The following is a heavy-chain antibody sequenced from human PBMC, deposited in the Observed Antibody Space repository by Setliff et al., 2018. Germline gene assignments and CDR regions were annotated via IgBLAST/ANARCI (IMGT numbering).Heavy chain of an antibody. Sequence: GGSLRLSCAASGFTFDDYAMSWVRQAPGKGLEWVSAISASGRTTYSADSVKGRFTISRDNSKNTLYLQMNSLRGEDTAVYYCAKDTGYYFDYWGQGTLVTVSS. CDR3: AKDTGYYFDY. CDR2: ISASGRTT. CDR1: GFTFDDYA. D-gene: IGHD4-4*01. J-gene: IGHJ4*02. V-gene: IGHV3-23*01.